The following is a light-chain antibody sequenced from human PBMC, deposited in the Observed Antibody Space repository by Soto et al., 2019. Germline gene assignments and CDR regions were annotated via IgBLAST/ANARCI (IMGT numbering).Light chain of an antibody. Sequence: DFQMTQSPSSLSASVGDRFTITCLASRPINTWLAWYQQKPGEAPKLLIYDASILERGVPSRLSGSGSGTEFTLTISSLQPDDFATYYCQQYNSYSPTFGQGTKVDI. CDR2: DAS. J-gene: IGKJ1*01. CDR3: QQYNSYSPT. CDR1: RPINTW. V-gene: IGKV1-5*01.